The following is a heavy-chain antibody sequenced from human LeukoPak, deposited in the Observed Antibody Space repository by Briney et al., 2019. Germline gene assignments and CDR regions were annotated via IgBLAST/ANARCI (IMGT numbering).Heavy chain of an antibody. CDR1: GGSFSGKY. J-gene: IGHJ4*02. CDR2: ITYSGSI. CDR3: ARDLMT. V-gene: IGHV4-34*01. Sequence: PSETLSLTCAVSGGSFSGKYWTWIRQPPGKGLEWIGEITYSGSIYYNPSLKSRVTISVDTSKNQFSLKLNSVTAADTAGYYCARDLMTWGQGTLVTVSS.